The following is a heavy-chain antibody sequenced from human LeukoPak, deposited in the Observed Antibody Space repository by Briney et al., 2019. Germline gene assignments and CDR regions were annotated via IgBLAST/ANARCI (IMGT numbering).Heavy chain of an antibody. CDR1: GFTFPNAW. J-gene: IGHJ5*02. CDR3: ATPGRIPEAANWFDP. V-gene: IGHV3-15*01. CDR2: IKSRTDGGTT. D-gene: IGHD6-13*01. Sequence: GGSLRLSCAASGFTFPNAWMSWLRQAPGKGLEWVGHIKSRTDGGTTDYAAPVKGRFTISRDDSENTLYLQMNSLKTEDTAVYYCATPGRIPEAANWFDPWGQGTLVTVSS.